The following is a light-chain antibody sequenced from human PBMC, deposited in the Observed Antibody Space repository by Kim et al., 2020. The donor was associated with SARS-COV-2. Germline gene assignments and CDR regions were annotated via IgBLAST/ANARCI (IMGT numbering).Light chain of an antibody. V-gene: IGKV1-6*01. CDR1: QGIEND. J-gene: IGKJ2*01. CDR3: LQDHKSPYT. CDR2: GAS. Sequence: AIQMTQSPSSLSASVGDRVTITCRASQGIENDVGWYQQKPGKAPKLLIYGASTLESGVPSRFTGRGFGTDFTLTISTLQPEDFAIYYCLQDHKSPYTFGQGTKLEI.